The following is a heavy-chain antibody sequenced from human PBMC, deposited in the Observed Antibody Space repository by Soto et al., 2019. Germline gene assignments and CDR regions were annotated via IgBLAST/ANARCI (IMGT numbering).Heavy chain of an antibody. J-gene: IGHJ5*02. Sequence: EVQLVESGGGLVQPGGSLRLSCAASGFTFSSYSMNWVRQAPGKGLEWVSYISSSSSTIYYADSVKGRFTISRDNAKNSLYLQVNSLRDADTAVYYCAGEGGSLNWFDPWGQGTLVTVSS. D-gene: IGHD1-26*01. CDR2: ISSSSSTI. V-gene: IGHV3-48*02. CDR3: AGEGGSLNWFDP. CDR1: GFTFSSYS.